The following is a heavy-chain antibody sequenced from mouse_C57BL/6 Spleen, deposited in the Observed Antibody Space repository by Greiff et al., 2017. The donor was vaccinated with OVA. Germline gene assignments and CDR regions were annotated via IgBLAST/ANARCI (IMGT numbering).Heavy chain of an antibody. D-gene: IGHD1-1*01. CDR3: ARGTTVVATGYFDY. CDR2: IYPGSGNT. V-gene: IGHV1-76*01. Sequence: VKLMESGAELVRPGASVKLSCKASGYTFTDYYINWVKQRPGQGLEWIARIYPGSGNTYYNEKFKGKATLTAEKSSSTAYMQLSSLTSEDSAVYFCARGTTVVATGYFDYWGQGTTLTVSS. CDR1: GYTFTDYY. J-gene: IGHJ2*01.